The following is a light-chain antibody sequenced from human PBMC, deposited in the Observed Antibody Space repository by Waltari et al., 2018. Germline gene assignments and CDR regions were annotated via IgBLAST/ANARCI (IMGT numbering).Light chain of an antibody. CDR3: SSYADTDNLL. CDR2: AVN. Sequence: QSALTQPPSASGSPGQSVTISCTGTSSDIGGYDHVPRYQQHPGKVPKLLIYAVNKRPAGVQDRCSVSKSANTASLTVSGRQADDEADYYCSSYADTDNLLFGGGTKLTVL. CDR1: SSDIGGYDH. J-gene: IGLJ3*02. V-gene: IGLV2-8*01.